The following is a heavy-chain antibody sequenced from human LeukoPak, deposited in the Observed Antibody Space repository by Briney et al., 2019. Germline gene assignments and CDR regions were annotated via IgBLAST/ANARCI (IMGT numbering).Heavy chain of an antibody. CDR3: ARVFTSWYPRGMYYFDY. V-gene: IGHV4-34*01. CDR2: INHSGST. D-gene: IGHD2-2*01. J-gene: IGHJ4*02. CDR1: GGSFSGYY. Sequence: TSETLSLTCAVYGGSFSGYYWSWIRQPPGKGLEWIGEINHSGSTNYNPSLKSRVTISVDTSKNQFSLKLSSVTAADTAVYYCARVFTSWYPRGMYYFDYWGQGTLVTVSS.